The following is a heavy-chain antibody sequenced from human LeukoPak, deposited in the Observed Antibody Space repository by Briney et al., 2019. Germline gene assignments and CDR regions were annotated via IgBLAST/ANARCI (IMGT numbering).Heavy chain of an antibody. CDR1: GYTFTSYY. CDR2: MNPNSGNT. D-gene: IGHD6-19*01. Sequence: ASVKVSCKASGYTFTSYYMHWVRQATGQGLEWMGWMNPNSGNTGYAQKFQGRVTMTRNTSISTAYMELSSLRSEDTAVYYCARTHSSGQMDYWGQGTLVTVSS. J-gene: IGHJ4*02. CDR3: ARTHSSGQMDY. V-gene: IGHV1-8*02.